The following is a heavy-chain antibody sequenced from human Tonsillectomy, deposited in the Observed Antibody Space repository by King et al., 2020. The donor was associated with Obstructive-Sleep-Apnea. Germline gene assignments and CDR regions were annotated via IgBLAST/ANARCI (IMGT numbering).Heavy chain of an antibody. J-gene: IGHJ4*02. CDR1: GGSISSNY. D-gene: IGHD1-26*01. Sequence: VQLQESGPGLVKPSETLSLTCTVSGGSISSNYWSWIRQPPGKGLEWIGYIYYTGSTNYNPSLKSRVTISVDTFKNHFSLKLSSVTAADTAVYYCARNFRVPGSGTYSFFDYWGQGTLVPVSS. CDR3: ARNFRVPGSGTYSFFDY. V-gene: IGHV4-59*08. CDR2: IYYTGST.